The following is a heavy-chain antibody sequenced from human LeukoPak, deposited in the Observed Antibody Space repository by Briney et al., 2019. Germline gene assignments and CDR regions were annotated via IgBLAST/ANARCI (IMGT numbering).Heavy chain of an antibody. CDR3: ARRRRDGYNSPFDY. D-gene: IGHD5-24*01. CDR2: IYHSGST. V-gene: IGHV4-38-2*02. J-gene: IGHJ4*02. CDR1: GYSISSGYY. Sequence: SETLSLTCIVSGYSISSGYYWGWIRQPPGKGLEWIGTIYHSGSTYYNPSLKSRVTISVETSKNQFSLKLRSVTAADTAVYYCARRRRDGYNSPFDYWGQGTLVTVSS.